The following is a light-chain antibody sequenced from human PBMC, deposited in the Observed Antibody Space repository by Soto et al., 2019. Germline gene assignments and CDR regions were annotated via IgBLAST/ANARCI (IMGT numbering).Light chain of an antibody. CDR3: LQYNSYPLT. J-gene: IGKJ2*01. Sequence: DIQMTQSPSSLSASVGDRVTITCRASQGIRNDFDWYQQKPGKAPKRLIYEASYLQSGVPSRFSGSGSGTEFTLTISSLQPEDFATDYCLQYNSYPLTFGQGPKLEIK. CDR1: QGIRND. CDR2: EAS. V-gene: IGKV1-17*01.